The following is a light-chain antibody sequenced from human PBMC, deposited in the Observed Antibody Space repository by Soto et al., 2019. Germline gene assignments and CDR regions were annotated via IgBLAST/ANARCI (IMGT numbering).Light chain of an antibody. Sequence: DIVLTQSPATLSLSPGERATLSCRASQSVSSSYLAWYQQKPGQAPRLVIYGASSRTTGIPDRFSGSGSGTDFTLIISRLEPEDLAVYYCQQCGSSLRTFGQGTKVEIK. CDR1: QSVSSSY. CDR2: GAS. J-gene: IGKJ1*01. V-gene: IGKV3-20*01. CDR3: QQCGSSLRT.